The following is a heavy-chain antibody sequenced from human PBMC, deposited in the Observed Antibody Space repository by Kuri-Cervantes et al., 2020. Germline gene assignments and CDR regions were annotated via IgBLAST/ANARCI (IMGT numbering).Heavy chain of an antibody. J-gene: IGHJ6*02. Sequence: GESLKISCAASGFTFSSYGMHWVRQAPGKGLEWVAVIWYDGSNKYYADSVKGRFTISRDNSKNTLYLQMNSLRAEDTAVYYCARARGYSYGEWGYYYYGMDVWGQGTTVTVSS. D-gene: IGHD5-18*01. CDR2: IWYDGSNK. V-gene: IGHV3-33*01. CDR1: GFTFSSYG. CDR3: ARARGYSYGEWGYYYYGMDV.